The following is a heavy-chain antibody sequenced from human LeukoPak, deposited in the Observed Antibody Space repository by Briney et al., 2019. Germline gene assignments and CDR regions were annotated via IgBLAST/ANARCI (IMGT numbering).Heavy chain of an antibody. CDR3: AGGYGMDV. J-gene: IGHJ6*02. CDR1: GGSISSRYY. D-gene: IGHD3-16*01. V-gene: IGHV4-39*01. CDR2: IYYSGDT. Sequence: SETLSLPCTVSGGSISSRYYWCWIRQPPPKGLEWIGSIYYSGDTYYNPPFKSRVAISVDSSKNQFSLKVTSVTAADTAVYYCAGGYGMDVWGQGTTVTVSS.